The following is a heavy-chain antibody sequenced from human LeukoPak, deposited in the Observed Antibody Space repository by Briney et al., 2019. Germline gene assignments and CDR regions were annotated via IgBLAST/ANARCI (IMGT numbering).Heavy chain of an antibody. V-gene: IGHV3-48*03. CDR3: ARDYGYCSGGSCYGDYFDY. J-gene: IGHJ4*02. CDR1: GFTFSSYE. D-gene: IGHD2-15*01. Sequence: PGGSLRLSCAASGFTFSSYEMNWVRQAPGKGLEWVSYISSSGSTIYYADSVKGRFTTSRDNAKNSLYLQMNSLRAEDTAVYYCARDYGYCSGGSCYGDYFDYWGQGTLVTVSS. CDR2: ISSSGSTI.